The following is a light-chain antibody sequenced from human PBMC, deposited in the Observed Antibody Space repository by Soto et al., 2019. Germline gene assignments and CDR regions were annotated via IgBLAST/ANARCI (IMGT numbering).Light chain of an antibody. Sequence: DIVLTQSPDSLAVSLGERATINCKSSQSVLYSSNNKNYLAWYQQKPGQPPKLLIYWASTRESGVPDRFSGSWSGTDFTLTISSLQAEDVAVYYCQQYYSGLWTLGQGTKVEIK. J-gene: IGKJ1*01. CDR1: QSVLYSSNNKNY. V-gene: IGKV4-1*01. CDR3: QQYYSGLWT. CDR2: WAS.